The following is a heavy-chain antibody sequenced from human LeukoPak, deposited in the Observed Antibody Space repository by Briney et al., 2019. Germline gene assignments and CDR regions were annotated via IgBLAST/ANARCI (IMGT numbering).Heavy chain of an antibody. J-gene: IGHJ2*01. D-gene: IGHD3-10*01. CDR2: IHPDSGGT. CDR1: GYTFIRYY. CDR3: ARVGWFGEMYFDL. Sequence: ASVKVSCKASGYTFIRYYIHWLRQTPGQGLEWMGWIHPDSGGTNYLETFQGRVTMTRDTSVTTIYMELNNLRSDDTAVYYCARVGWFGEMYFDLWGRGTLVSVSP. V-gene: IGHV1-2*02.